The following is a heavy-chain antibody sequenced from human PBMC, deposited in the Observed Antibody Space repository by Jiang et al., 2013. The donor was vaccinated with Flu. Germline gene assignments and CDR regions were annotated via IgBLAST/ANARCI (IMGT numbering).Heavy chain of an antibody. D-gene: IGHD3-16*02. J-gene: IGHJ4*02. CDR1: GYTFTSYG. CDR2: SALTMVT. CDR3: ARVEHMITFGGVIVIPDY. Sequence: VKKPGASVKVSCKAYSGYTFTSYGISWVRQALDKGLSGWDGSALTMVTQTMHSKLQGRVTMTTDTSTSTAYMELRSLRSDDTAVYYCARVEHMITFGGVIVIPDYWGQGTLVTGLL. V-gene: IGHV1-18*01.